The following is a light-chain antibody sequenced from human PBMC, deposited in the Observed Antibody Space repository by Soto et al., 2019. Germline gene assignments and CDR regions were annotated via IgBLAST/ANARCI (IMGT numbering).Light chain of an antibody. CDR3: QQYGSSSYT. CDR1: QSVSSNY. Sequence: DIVLTQSPDTLSLSPGERATLSCRASQSVSSNYLALYQQKPGQAPRLLIYGASTRATGIPDRFSGSGSGTDFTRTISRLEPEDFAVYYCQQYGSSSYTFGQGTRLEIK. CDR2: GAS. J-gene: IGKJ2*01. V-gene: IGKV3-20*01.